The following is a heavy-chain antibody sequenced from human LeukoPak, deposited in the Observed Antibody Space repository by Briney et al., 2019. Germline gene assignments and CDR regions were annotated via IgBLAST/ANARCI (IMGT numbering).Heavy chain of an antibody. CDR1: GGSVSSYY. V-gene: IGHV4-59*02. J-gene: IGHJ3*02. Sequence: SETLSLTCTVSGGSVSSYYWSWIRQPPGKGLEWIGYIYYSGSTNYNPSLKSRVTISVDTSKNQFSLRLSSVTAADTAVYYYARLHYYDSSGYYFDAFDIWGQGTMVTVSS. D-gene: IGHD3-22*01. CDR2: IYYSGST. CDR3: ARLHYYDSSGYYFDAFDI.